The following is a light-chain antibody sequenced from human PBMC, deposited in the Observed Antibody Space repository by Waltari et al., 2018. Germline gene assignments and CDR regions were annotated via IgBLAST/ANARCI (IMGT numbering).Light chain of an antibody. CDR3: YAATDNNRV. V-gene: IGLV3-27*01. Sequence: SYELTQPSSVSVSPGQTARITCSGDVLGRKYARWFQQKPGQAPVFVIYKDSERPSGIPERFSGSSSGTTVTLTINGAQVEDEADYYCYAATDNNRVFGGGTKLIVL. J-gene: IGLJ3*02. CDR1: VLGRKY. CDR2: KDS.